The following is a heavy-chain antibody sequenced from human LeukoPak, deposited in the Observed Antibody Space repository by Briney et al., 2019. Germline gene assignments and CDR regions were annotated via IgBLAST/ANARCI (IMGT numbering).Heavy chain of an antibody. Sequence: ASVKVSCKASGYAFIGYYMHWVRQAPAQRLEWMGWINPNSGGTNYAQKFQGRVTMTRDTSISTAYMELSRLRSDDTAVYCFARDEALIVGEVAFDIWGQGTMVTVSS. CDR3: ARDEALIVGEVAFDI. D-gene: IGHD3-22*01. J-gene: IGHJ3*02. CDR1: GYAFIGYY. V-gene: IGHV1-2*02. CDR2: INPNSGGT.